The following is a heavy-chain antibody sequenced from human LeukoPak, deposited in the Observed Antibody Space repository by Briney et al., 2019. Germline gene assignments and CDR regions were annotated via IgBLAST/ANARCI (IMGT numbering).Heavy chain of an antibody. CDR3: ARDRRLRVDTAMDSEPFDY. J-gene: IGHJ4*02. CDR2: IIPIFGTA. D-gene: IGHD5-18*01. CDR1: GGTFRRFA. Sequence: SVKVSCKASGGTFRRFAMSWVRQAPGQGLEWMGGIIPIFGTANYAQKFQGSVTITADEFTSTAYMELSSLRSEDTAVYYCARDRRLRVDTAMDSEPFDYWGQGTLVTVSS. V-gene: IGHV1-69*13.